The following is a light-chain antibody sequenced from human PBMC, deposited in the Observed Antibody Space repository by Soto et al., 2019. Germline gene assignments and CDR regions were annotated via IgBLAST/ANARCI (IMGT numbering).Light chain of an antibody. CDR3: FSFTPTSTRV. J-gene: IGLJ1*01. Sequence: QSALTQPASLSGSPGQSITISCTGTSSDIGAYDYVSWFQQHPGKAPKLMISEVNNRPSGVSNRFSGSKSGNTAYLTISGLQVEDEAEYFCFSFTPTSTRVFGTGTKVTVL. CDR1: SSDIGAYDY. V-gene: IGLV2-14*01. CDR2: EVN.